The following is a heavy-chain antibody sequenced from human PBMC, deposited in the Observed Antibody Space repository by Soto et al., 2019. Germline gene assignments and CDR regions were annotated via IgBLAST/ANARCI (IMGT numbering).Heavy chain of an antibody. CDR1: GFTFSSYA. CDR2: ISGSGGST. V-gene: IGHV3-23*01. Sequence: QPGGSLRLSCAASGFTFSSYAMSWVRQAPGRGLEWVSAISGSGGSTYNADSVKGRFTISRDNSKNTLYLQMNSLRAEDTAVYYCAKSAGKQLVPDYWGQGTLVTVSS. CDR3: AKSAGKQLVPDY. D-gene: IGHD6-13*01. J-gene: IGHJ4*02.